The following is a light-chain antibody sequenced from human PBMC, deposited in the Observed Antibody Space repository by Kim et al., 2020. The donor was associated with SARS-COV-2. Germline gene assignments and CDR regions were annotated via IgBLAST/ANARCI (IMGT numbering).Light chain of an antibody. V-gene: IGKV3-20*01. CDR3: QQYDSSPT. Sequence: EIVLTQSPGTLSLSPGERATLSCRASQSVSSYSLAWYQQKPGQAPRLLIYGASSRATGIPDRFSGSGSGTDFTLTISRLEPEDFAVYYCQQYDSSPTFGQGTKVDIK. J-gene: IGKJ1*01. CDR2: GAS. CDR1: QSVSSYS.